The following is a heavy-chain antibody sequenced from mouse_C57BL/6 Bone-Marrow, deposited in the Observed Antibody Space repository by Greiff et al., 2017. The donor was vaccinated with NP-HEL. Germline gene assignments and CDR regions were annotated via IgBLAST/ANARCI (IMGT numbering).Heavy chain of an antibody. J-gene: IGHJ3*01. Sequence: QVQLQQSGAELVRPGTSVKVSCKASGYAFTNYLIEWVKQRPGQGLEWIGVINPGSGGTNYNEKFKGKATLTADKSSSTAYMQLSSLTSEDSAVYFCARGWWRFAYWGQGTLVTVSA. CDR1: GYAFTNYL. CDR3: ARGWWRFAY. V-gene: IGHV1-54*01. D-gene: IGHD1-1*02. CDR2: INPGSGGT.